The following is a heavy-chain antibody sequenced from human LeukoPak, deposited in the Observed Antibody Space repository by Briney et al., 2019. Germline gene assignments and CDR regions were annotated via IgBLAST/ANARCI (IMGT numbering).Heavy chain of an antibody. D-gene: IGHD6-19*01. Sequence: PGRSLRLSCAASGFTFSSYAMHWVRQAPGKGLEGVAVISYDGSNKYYADSVKGRFTISRDNSKNTLYLQMNSLRAEDTAVYYCARDAATGWSRDYYYSGMDVWGKGTTVTVSS. V-gene: IGHV3-30*04. CDR1: GFTFSSYA. J-gene: IGHJ6*04. CDR3: ARDAATGWSRDYYYSGMDV. CDR2: ISYDGSNK.